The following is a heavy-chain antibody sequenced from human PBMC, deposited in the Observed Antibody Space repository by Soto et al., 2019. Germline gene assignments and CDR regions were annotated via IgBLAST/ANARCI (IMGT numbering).Heavy chain of an antibody. CDR2: ISGSGGST. Sequence: GGSLRLSCAASGLTFSSYAMSWVRQAPGKGLEWVSAISGSGGSTYYADSVKGRFTISRDNSKNTLYLQMNSLRAEDTAVYYCANPIESYGDSDYWGQGTLVTVSS. V-gene: IGHV3-23*01. D-gene: IGHD4-17*01. J-gene: IGHJ4*02. CDR3: ANPIESYGDSDY. CDR1: GLTFSSYA.